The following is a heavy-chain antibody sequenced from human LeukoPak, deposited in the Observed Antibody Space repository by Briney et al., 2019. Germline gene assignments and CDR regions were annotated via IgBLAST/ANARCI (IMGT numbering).Heavy chain of an antibody. J-gene: IGHJ5*02. Sequence: SETPSLTCTVSGGSISSYYWSWIRQPPGKGLEWIGYIYYSGSTNYNPSLKSRVTISVDTSKNQFSLKLSSVTAADTAVYYCARSLGYNWFDPWGQGTLVTVSS. V-gene: IGHV4-59*01. CDR3: ARSLGYNWFDP. D-gene: IGHD3-16*01. CDR1: GGSISSYY. CDR2: IYYSGST.